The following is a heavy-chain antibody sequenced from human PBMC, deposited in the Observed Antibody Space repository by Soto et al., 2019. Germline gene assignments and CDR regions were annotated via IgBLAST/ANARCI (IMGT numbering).Heavy chain of an antibody. V-gene: IGHV3-33*01. D-gene: IGHD3-9*01. CDR2: IWYDGSNK. CDR1: GFTFSSYG. Sequence: PGGSLRLSCAASGFTFSSYGMHWVRQAPGKGLEWVAVIWYDGSNKYYADSVKGRFTISRDNSKNTLYLQMNSLRAEDTAVYYCARDPDILTGYPYFDYWGQGTLVTVSS. CDR3: ARDPDILTGYPYFDY. J-gene: IGHJ4*02.